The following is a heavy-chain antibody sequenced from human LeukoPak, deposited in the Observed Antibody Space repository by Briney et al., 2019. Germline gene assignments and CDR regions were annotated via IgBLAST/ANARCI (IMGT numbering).Heavy chain of an antibody. Sequence: PGGSLRLSCAASGSTFSSYAMHWVRQAPGKGLEWVAVISYDGSNKYYADSVKGRFTISRDNSKNTLYLQMNSLRAEDTAVYYCARDYGGTQDYWGQGTLVTVSS. CDR1: GSTFSSYA. CDR2: ISYDGSNK. D-gene: IGHD3-16*01. CDR3: ARDYGGTQDY. J-gene: IGHJ4*02. V-gene: IGHV3-30-3*01.